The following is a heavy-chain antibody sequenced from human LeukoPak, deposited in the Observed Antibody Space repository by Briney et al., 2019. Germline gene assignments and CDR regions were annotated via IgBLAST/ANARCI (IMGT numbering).Heavy chain of an antibody. CDR2: INPKRGDT. Sequence: GASVKVSCKTSGFTFTGYYIHWLRQAPGQGLEWMGWINPKRGDTNYAPKFQGRVTMNRDTSIRTAYMDLSSLRSDDTAVYYCARDWGMVAGTAGDYWGQGTLVTVSS. J-gene: IGHJ4*02. D-gene: IGHD6-19*01. CDR3: ARDWGMVAGTAGDY. CDR1: GFTFTGYY. V-gene: IGHV1-2*02.